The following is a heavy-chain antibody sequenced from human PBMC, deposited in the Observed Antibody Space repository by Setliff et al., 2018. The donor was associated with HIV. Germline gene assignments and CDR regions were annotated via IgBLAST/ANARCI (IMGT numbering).Heavy chain of an antibody. CDR2: INHSGST. J-gene: IGHJ4*02. CDR3: ARRIGAGNFDY. D-gene: IGHD3-16*01. Sequence: KTSETLSLTCAVYGGSFSGNYWSWIRQPPGKGLEWIGEINHSGSTNYNPSLNSRVTMSVDTSKNQFSLKLTSVTAADTAVYYCARRIGAGNFDYWGQGTLVTVSS. V-gene: IGHV4-34*01. CDR1: GGSFSGNY.